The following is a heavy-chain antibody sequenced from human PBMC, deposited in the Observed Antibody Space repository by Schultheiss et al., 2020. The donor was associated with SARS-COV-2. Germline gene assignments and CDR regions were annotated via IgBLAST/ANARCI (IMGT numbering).Heavy chain of an antibody. J-gene: IGHJ4*02. V-gene: IGHV3-23*01. CDR3: ARDGYCTNGVCHYFDY. Sequence: GGSLRLSCAASGFTFSSYAMSWVRQAPGKGLEWVSAISGSGGSTYYADSVKGRFTISRDNSKNTLYLQMNSLRAEDTAVYYCARDGYCTNGVCHYFDYWGQGTLVTVS. CDR2: ISGSGGST. CDR1: GFTFSSYA. D-gene: IGHD2-8*01.